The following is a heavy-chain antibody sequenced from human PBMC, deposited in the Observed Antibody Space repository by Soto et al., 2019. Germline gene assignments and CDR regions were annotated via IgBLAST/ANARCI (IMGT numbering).Heavy chain of an antibody. V-gene: IGHV1-18*04. Sequence: QVQLVQSGAEVKKPGASVKVSCKASGYTFTSNGISWVRQAPGQGLEWMGWINPYNGNRNYAQNLQGRVTMTTDTATSTVYMELRSLRPDDTTVYYCARDPKLLWFGESNRRPKYFEYWGQGTLVPVSS. CDR1: GYTFTSNG. CDR3: ARDPKLLWFGESNRRPKYFEY. J-gene: IGHJ4*02. CDR2: INPYNGNR. D-gene: IGHD3-10*01.